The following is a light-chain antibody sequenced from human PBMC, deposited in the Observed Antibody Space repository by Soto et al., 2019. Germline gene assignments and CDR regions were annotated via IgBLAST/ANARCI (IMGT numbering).Light chain of an antibody. V-gene: IGKV2-30*01. CDR1: QGVVYSDGFTY. CDR2: KVS. J-gene: IGKJ1*01. CDR3: MQATHWPWT. Sequence: DVLMTQSPLSLPVTLGQPSSISGGSSQGVVYSDGFTYLNWFQQRPGQSPRRLIYKVSNRDSGVPDRFSGRGSGTDFTLTISRVEADDVGVYYCMQATHWPWTFGQGTKVDI.